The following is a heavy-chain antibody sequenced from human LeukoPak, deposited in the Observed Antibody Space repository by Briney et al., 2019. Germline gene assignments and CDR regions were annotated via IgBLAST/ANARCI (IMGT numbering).Heavy chain of an antibody. J-gene: IGHJ4*02. CDR2: IYHSGTT. CDR1: GGSINSGYS. D-gene: IGHD3-22*01. V-gene: IGHV4-30-2*01. Sequence: PSQTLSLTCAVSGGSINSGYSWSWIRQPPGKGLEWIGYIYHSGTTYYNPSLKSRVTISMDRSKNQFSLKLSFVTAADTAVYYCAREAGSGYRGNYFDSWGQGTLVTVSS. CDR3: AREAGSGYRGNYFDS.